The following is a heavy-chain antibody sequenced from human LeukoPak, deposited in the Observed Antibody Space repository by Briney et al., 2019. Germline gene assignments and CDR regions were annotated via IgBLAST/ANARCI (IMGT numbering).Heavy chain of an antibody. CDR3: ARVDLNYYYYYMDV. CDR2: INHSGST. J-gene: IGHJ6*03. Sequence: SETLSLTCAVYGGSFSGYYWSWIRQPPGKGLEWIGEINHSGSTNYNPSLKSRVTISVDKSKNQFSLKLSSVTAADTAVYYCARVDLNYYYYYMDVWGKGATVTVSS. CDR1: GGSFSGYY. V-gene: IGHV4-34*01.